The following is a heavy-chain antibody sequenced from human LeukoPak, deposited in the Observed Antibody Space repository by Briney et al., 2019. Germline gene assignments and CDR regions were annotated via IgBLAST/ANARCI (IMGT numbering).Heavy chain of an antibody. CDR2: IFSGGST. D-gene: IGHD6-6*01. V-gene: IGHV3-66*01. Sequence: PGGSLRLSCAASGFTVSSNYLSWVRQAPGKGLEWVSVIFSGGSTYYADSVKGRFTLSRDNSRNTLYLQMNSLRAEDTAVYYCATIAARRFDYWGQGALVTVS. CDR1: GFTVSSNY. CDR3: ATIAARRFDY. J-gene: IGHJ4*02.